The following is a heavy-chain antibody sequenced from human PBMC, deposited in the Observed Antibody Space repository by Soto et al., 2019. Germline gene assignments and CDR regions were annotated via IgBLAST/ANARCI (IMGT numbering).Heavy chain of an antibody. CDR3: ARGEWFGELSGGGGMDL. D-gene: IGHD3-10*01. V-gene: IGHV1-2*04. J-gene: IGHJ6*02. CDR1: GYTFTGYY. CDR2: INPNSGGT. Sequence: ASVKVSCKASGYTFTGYYMHWVRQAPGQGLEWMGWINPNSGGTNYAQKFQGWVTMTRDTSISTAYMELSRLRSDDTAVYYCARGEWFGELSGGGGMDLWGQATTVTVPS.